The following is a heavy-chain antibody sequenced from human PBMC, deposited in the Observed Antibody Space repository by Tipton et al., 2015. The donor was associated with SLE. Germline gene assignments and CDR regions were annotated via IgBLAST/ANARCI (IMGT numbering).Heavy chain of an antibody. V-gene: IGHV3-30*03. Sequence: SLRLSCAASGFTFSSYSMNWVRQAPGKGLEWVAVISCDGSNKYYADSVKGRFTISRDNAKNSLYLQMTSLKAEDTAVYYCARSEYSSSSYGLDVWGQGTAVTVSS. CDR3: ARSEYSSSSYGLDV. J-gene: IGHJ6*02. CDR1: GFTFSSYS. D-gene: IGHD6-6*01. CDR2: ISCDGSNK.